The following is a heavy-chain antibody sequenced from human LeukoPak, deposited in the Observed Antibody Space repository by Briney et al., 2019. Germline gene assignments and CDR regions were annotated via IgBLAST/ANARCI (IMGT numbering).Heavy chain of an antibody. D-gene: IGHD3-22*01. CDR3: ARDGTYYYDSSGYYLSYDFDY. Sequence: RGSLRLSCAASGFTFSSYGMHWVRQAPGKGLEWVAVIWYDGSNKYYADSVKGRFTISRDNSKNTLYLQMNSLRAEDTAVYYCARDGTYYYDSSGYYLSYDFDYWGQGTLVTVSS. J-gene: IGHJ4*02. CDR2: IWYDGSNK. V-gene: IGHV3-33*01. CDR1: GFTFSSYG.